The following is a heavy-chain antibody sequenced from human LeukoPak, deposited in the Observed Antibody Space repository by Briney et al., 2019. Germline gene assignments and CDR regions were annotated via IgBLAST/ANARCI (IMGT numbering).Heavy chain of an antibody. CDR3: ARARARDGYNIDY. CDR1: GFTFSSTW. CDR2: ITSDGSST. V-gene: IGHV3-74*01. J-gene: IGHJ4*02. Sequence: GGSLRLSCAASGFTFSSTWMNWVRQGPGKGLEWVSRITSDGSSTIYADSVKGRFTISRDNAKNTLYLQMNSLRAEDTAVYYCARARARDGYNIDYWGQGTLVTVSS. D-gene: IGHD5-24*01.